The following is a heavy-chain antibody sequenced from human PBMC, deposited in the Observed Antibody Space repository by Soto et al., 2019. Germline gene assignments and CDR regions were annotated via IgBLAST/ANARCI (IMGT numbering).Heavy chain of an antibody. V-gene: IGHV1-8*01. J-gene: IGHJ4*02. CDR1: GYTFTSYD. CDR2: MNPDSGNT. D-gene: IGHD3-10*01. Sequence: QVQLVQSGAEVRTPGASVKVSCKASGYTFTSYDINRVRQATGQGPEWMGWMNPDSGNTGYVQKFQGRVTMTRNTAISTAYMELSSLRSEDTAVYYCARSVGGSNVNFDYWGQGTLVTVSS. CDR3: ARSVGGSNVNFDY.